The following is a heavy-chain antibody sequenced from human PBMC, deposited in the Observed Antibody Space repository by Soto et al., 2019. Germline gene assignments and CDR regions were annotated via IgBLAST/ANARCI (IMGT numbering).Heavy chain of an antibody. D-gene: IGHD1-26*01. Sequence: PSQTLSLTCAITGDSVSSNRAGWSWVRQSPWRGLEWLGRTYYSSTWYYEYAVSVRGRITINPDTSKNQYSLQLNSVTPEDTAVYFCARVEQYSGRIFDYWGQGTLVTVSS. CDR1: GDSVSSNRAG. J-gene: IGHJ4*01. CDR2: TYYSSTWYY. CDR3: ARVEQYSGRIFDY. V-gene: IGHV6-1*01.